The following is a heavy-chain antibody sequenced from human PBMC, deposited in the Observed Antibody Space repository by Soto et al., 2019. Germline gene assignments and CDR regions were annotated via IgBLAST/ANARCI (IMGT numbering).Heavy chain of an antibody. CDR1: GYTFTSYG. D-gene: IGHD2-21*01. J-gene: IGHJ3*02. CDR2: ISAYNGNT. Sequence: ASVKVSCKASGYTFTSYGISWVRQAPGQGLEWMGWISAYNGNTNYAQKLQGRVTMTTDTSTSTAYMELRSLRSDDTAVYYCARDTQGVYCGCDCYWRVFYIWGQGTMVIVSS. CDR3: ARDTQGVYCGCDCYWRVFYI. V-gene: IGHV1-18*01.